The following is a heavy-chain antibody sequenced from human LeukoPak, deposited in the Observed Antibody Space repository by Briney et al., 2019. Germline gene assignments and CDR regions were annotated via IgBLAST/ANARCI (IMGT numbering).Heavy chain of an antibody. CDR3: AGTFYGDYPY. Sequence: GGSLRLSCAASGFTFSSYDMHWVRQATGKGLEWVSSIGTTGDTHYAVSVKGRFTISRDNGKNSLYLQMNSLSAGDAAVYYCAGTFYGDYPYWGQGTPVTVSS. J-gene: IGHJ4*02. CDR2: IGTTGDT. D-gene: IGHD4-17*01. V-gene: IGHV3-13*01. CDR1: GFTFSSYD.